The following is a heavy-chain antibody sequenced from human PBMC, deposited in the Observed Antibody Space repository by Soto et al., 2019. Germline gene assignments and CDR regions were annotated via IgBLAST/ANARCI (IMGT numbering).Heavy chain of an antibody. CDR1: GFTFSSYA. D-gene: IGHD6-6*01. J-gene: IGHJ5*02. CDR3: AKDQGYSSSSRS. Sequence: EVQLLESGGGLVQPGGSLRLSCAASGFTFSSYAMSWVRQAPGKGLEWVSAISGSGGSTYYADSVKGRFTISRDHSKNTLYLQMNSLRAEDTAVYYCAKDQGYSSSSRSWGQGTLVTVSS. V-gene: IGHV3-23*01. CDR2: ISGSGGST.